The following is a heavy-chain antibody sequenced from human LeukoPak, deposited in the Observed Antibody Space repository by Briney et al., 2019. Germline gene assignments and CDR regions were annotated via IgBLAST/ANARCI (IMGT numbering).Heavy chain of an antibody. Sequence: GASVKVSCKASGYTFTGYYMHWVRQAPGQGLEWMGWINPNSGGTNYAQKFQGWVTMTRDTSISTAYMELSRLGSDDTAVYYCARDVSPPHTIGLVPTGEGMDVWGQGTTVTVSS. V-gene: IGHV1-2*04. CDR1: GYTFTGYY. J-gene: IGHJ6*02. CDR3: ARDVSPPHTIGLVPTGEGMDV. CDR2: INPNSGGT. D-gene: IGHD6-19*01.